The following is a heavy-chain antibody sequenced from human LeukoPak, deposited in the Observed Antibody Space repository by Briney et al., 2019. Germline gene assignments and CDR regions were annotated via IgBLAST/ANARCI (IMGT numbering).Heavy chain of an antibody. V-gene: IGHV4-39*01. CDR1: GGSIISSRYY. CDR3: ARHPRGTYDSSGYRGYYYYMDV. Sequence: PSETLSLTCTVSGGSIISSRYYWGWILQPPGKGLEWIGSNYYSGSTYYNPSLKSRVTISVDTSKNQFSLKLSSVTAADTALYYCARHPRGTYDSSGYRGYYYYMDVWGKGTTVTVSS. J-gene: IGHJ6*03. D-gene: IGHD3-22*01. CDR2: NYYSGST.